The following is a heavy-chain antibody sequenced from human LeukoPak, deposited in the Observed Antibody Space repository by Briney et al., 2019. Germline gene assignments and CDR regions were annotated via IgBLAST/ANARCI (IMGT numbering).Heavy chain of an antibody. J-gene: IGHJ4*02. CDR3: ATRGGYDSSGYYYFLFGY. CDR1: GYTLTELS. V-gene: IGHV1-24*01. D-gene: IGHD3-22*01. CDR2: FDPEDGET. Sequence: ASVKVSCKVSGYTLTELSMHWVRQAPGKGLEWVGGFDPEDGETIYAQKFQGRVTMTEDTSTDTAYTELSSLRSEDTAVYYCATRGGYDSSGYYYFLFGYWGQGTLVTVSS.